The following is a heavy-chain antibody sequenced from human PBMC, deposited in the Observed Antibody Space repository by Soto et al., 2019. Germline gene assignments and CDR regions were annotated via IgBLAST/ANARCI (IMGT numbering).Heavy chain of an antibody. J-gene: IGHJ5*02. V-gene: IGHV6-1*01. Sequence: SQTLSLTCXISGDSVSINTASWNWIRQSPSRGLEWLGRTYFRSKWYNDYAVSVKSRIITNPDTSNNQFSLQLNSVTPEDTAVYFCAKGDNLGPKTGYAFDPWGQGIMVTVSS. CDR3: AKGDNLGPKTGYAFDP. CDR2: TYFRSKWYN. CDR1: GDSVSINTAS. D-gene: IGHD5-12*01.